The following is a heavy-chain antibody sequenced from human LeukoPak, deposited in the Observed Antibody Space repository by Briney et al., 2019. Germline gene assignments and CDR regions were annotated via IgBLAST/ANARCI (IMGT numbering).Heavy chain of an antibody. CDR2: IYSGGST. J-gene: IGHJ4*02. CDR1: GFTVSSNY. CDR3: ARGVGGFAVVEGY. V-gene: IGHV3-66*01. Sequence: PGGSLRLSCAASGFTVSSNYMSWVRQAPGKGLEWVSVIYSGGSTYYADSVKGRFTIPRDNSKNTLYLQMNSLRAEDTAVYYCARGVGGFAVVEGYWGQGTLVTVSS. D-gene: IGHD6-19*01.